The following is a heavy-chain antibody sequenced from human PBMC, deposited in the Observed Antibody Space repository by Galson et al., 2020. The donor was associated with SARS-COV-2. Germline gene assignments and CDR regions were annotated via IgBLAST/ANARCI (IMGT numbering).Heavy chain of an antibody. CDR2: INDSGST. D-gene: IGHD1-20*01. Sequence: SETLSLTCAVSGGSSNTYYWYWIRQSPGEGLEWIADINDSGSTQYNPSLESRATISVDSSKRQFSLRLTSVTAADTAIYYCRQYNTSSHSDHWGQGTLVTVSS. V-gene: IGHV4-34*01. J-gene: IGHJ4*02. CDR1: GGSSNTYY. CDR3: RQYNTSSHSDH.